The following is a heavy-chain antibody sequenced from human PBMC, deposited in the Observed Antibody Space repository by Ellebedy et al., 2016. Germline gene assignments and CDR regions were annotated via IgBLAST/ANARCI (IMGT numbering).Heavy chain of an antibody. CDR1: GGSISSSSYY. V-gene: IGHV4-39*07. D-gene: IGHD3-22*01. CDR2: IYHSGST. CDR3: ARYLKYYYDSSGPISPLDY. J-gene: IGHJ4*02. Sequence: SETLSLTXTVSGGSISSSSYYWGWIRQPPGKGLEWIGSIYHSGSTYYNPSLKSRVTISVDTSKNQFSLKLSSVTAADTAVYYCARYLKYYYDSSGPISPLDYWGQGTLVTVSS.